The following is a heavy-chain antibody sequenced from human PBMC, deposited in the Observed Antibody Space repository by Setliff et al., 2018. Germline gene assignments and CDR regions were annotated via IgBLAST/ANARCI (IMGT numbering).Heavy chain of an antibody. Sequence: AASVKVSCKTSGYIFTNYYVHWVRLAPGQGPEWMGRVIPLFGTTNYAQKFQDRVAITTDTSTSTAYMELGSLTSDDTAVYYCSKLVRYCTTTACQGASGAEFWGQGTLVTVSS. CDR2: VIPLFGTT. CDR1: GYIFTNYY. V-gene: IGHV1-69*05. CDR3: SKLVRYCTTTACQGASGAEF. J-gene: IGHJ4*02. D-gene: IGHD2-8*01.